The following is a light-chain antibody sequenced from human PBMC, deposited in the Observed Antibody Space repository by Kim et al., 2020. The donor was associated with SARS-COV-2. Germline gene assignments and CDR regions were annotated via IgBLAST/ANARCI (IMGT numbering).Light chain of an antibody. CDR1: KLGQKY. J-gene: IGLJ3*02. CDR2: QDT. Sequence: SYELTQPPSVSVSPGQTAGITCSGDKLGQKYASWYQQKPGQSPVLVIDQDTKRPSDIPERFSGSNSGNTATLTISGTQPMDEADYYCQAWDSSTVVFGGGTQLTVL. CDR3: QAWDSSTVV. V-gene: IGLV3-1*01.